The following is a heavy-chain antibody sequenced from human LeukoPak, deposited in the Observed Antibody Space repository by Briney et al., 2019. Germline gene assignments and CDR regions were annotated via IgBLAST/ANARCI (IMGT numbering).Heavy chain of an antibody. D-gene: IGHD6-19*01. Sequence: ASVKVSCKASGYTFTGYYMHWVRQAPGQGLEWMGRINPNSGGTNYAQKFQGRVTMTRDTSISTAYMDLSRLRSDDTAVYYCAREDNLGSGSSPIDYWGQGTLVTVSS. CDR2: INPNSGGT. CDR1: GYTFTGYY. CDR3: AREDNLGSGSSPIDY. J-gene: IGHJ4*02. V-gene: IGHV1-2*06.